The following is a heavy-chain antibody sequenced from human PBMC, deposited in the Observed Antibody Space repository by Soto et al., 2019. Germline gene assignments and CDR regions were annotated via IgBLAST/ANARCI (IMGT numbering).Heavy chain of an antibody. CDR1: GGTFSSYA. J-gene: IGHJ6*03. CDR2: IIPIFGTA. D-gene: IGHD3-22*01. Sequence: ASVKISCKASGGTFSSYAISWGRQAPGQGLEWMGGIIPIFGTATYEQKFQGRVTITADESTSTAYMELSSLRSEDTAVYYCARAITLDDSSGYYYYYYYIDVWGKGTTVTVSS. V-gene: IGHV1-69*13. CDR3: ARAITLDDSSGYYYYYYYIDV.